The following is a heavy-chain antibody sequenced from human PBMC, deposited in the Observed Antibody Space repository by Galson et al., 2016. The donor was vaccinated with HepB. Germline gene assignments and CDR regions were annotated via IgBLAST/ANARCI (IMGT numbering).Heavy chain of an antibody. J-gene: IGHJ6*02. Sequence: SVKVSCKASGYPFSSYDINWVRQATGQGLEWMGWMNPDSGNTGYAQRFQGRVTMTRNTSTGTAYMELSSLRSEDTAVYFGARLVVRTSIFGAVSNSGFDAWGQGTKVTVSS. CDR3: ARLVVRTSIFGAVSNSGFDA. CDR2: MNPDSGNT. V-gene: IGHV1-8*01. CDR1: GYPFSSYD. D-gene: IGHD2-8*01.